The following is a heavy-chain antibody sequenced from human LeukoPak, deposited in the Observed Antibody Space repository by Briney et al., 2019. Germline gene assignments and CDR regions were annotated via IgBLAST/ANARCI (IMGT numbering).Heavy chain of an antibody. CDR1: GFTFSGSA. CDR2: SRSKANNYAT. CDR3: TRLGEYSSSSGDY. D-gene: IGHD6-6*01. J-gene: IGHJ4*02. V-gene: IGHV3-73*01. Sequence: PGGSLGLSCAASGFTFSGSAMYWVRQASGKGLEWVGRSRSKANNYATAYAASVKGRFTISRDDSKNTAYLQMNSLKTEDTAVYYCTRLGEYSSSSGDYWGQGTLVTVSS.